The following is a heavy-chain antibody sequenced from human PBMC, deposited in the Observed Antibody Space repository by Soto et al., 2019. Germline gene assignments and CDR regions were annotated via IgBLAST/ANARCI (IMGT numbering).Heavy chain of an antibody. Sequence: QVQLVQSGAEVKTPGSSVKVSCKASGGTFSSYTISWVRQAPGQGLEWMGSIIPILGIANYPQKFQGRVTITADKSTSTAYMELSSLRSEDTAVYDCAGEGFPYYCYYMDVWGKGTTVTVSS. V-gene: IGHV1-69*08. J-gene: IGHJ6*03. D-gene: IGHD2-21*01. CDR2: IIPILGIA. CDR1: GGTFSSYT. CDR3: AGEGFPYYCYYMDV.